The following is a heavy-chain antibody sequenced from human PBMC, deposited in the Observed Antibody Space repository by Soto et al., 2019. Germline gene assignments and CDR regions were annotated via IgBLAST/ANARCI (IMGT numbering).Heavy chain of an antibody. CDR2: ISYDARHK. CDR3: ARDQGVTFEVSIVPSADF. J-gene: IGHJ4*02. Sequence: QVPLVDSGAGAVGPGRSLRLSCAASGFAFSNYAMHWVRHAPGKRLEWVAVISYDARHKSFADSGKGRFTISTNTSNNTLELQMDSLRPEDTAVYYCARDQGVTFEVSIVPSADFWGQGTLVTVSA. V-gene: IGHV3-30*04. D-gene: IGHD3-16*02. CDR1: GFAFSNYA.